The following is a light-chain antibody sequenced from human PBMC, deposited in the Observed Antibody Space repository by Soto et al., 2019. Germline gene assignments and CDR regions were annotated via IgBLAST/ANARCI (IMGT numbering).Light chain of an antibody. J-gene: IGLJ2*01. Sequence: QSALIQPPSVSGSPGQSVTISCTGTSSDVGSYDYVSWYQQHPGTVPKPMIYDVNTQPSGVHDRFSGSKSANTASMTISGLQAEDEADYQFCSYTSSAPYDVVFGGGTKLTVL. CDR1: SSDVGSYDY. CDR2: DVN. CDR3: CSYTSSAPYDVV. V-gene: IGLV2-11*01.